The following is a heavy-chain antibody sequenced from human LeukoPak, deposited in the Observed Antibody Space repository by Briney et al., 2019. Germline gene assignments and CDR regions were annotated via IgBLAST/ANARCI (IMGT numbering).Heavy chain of an antibody. Sequence: GGSLRLSCAASGFTFSSYSMNWVRQAPGKGLEWVSYISSSSSTIYYADSVKGRFTISRDNSKNTLYLQMNSLRAEDTAVYYCAKDRRSGAVAGTLGLDWFDPWGQGTLVTVSS. J-gene: IGHJ5*02. V-gene: IGHV3-48*01. CDR2: ISSSSSTI. D-gene: IGHD6-19*01. CDR3: AKDRRSGAVAGTLGLDWFDP. CDR1: GFTFSSYS.